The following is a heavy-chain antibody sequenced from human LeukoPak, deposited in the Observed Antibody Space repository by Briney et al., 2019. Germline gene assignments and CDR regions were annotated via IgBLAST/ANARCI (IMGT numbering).Heavy chain of an antibody. J-gene: IGHJ4*02. V-gene: IGHV3-7*01. CDR1: GFTFSSYW. CDR2: IKQDGSEK. CDR3: ARAHMVRGAAYYFDY. Sequence: GGSLRLSCAASGFTFSSYWMSWVRQAPGKGLEWVANIKQDGSEKYYVDSVKGRFTISRDNANNSLYLQMNSLRAEDTAVYYCARAHMVRGAAYYFDYWGQGTLVTVS. D-gene: IGHD3-10*01.